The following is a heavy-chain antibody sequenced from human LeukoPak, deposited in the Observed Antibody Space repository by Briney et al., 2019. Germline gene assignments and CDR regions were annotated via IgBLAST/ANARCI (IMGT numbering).Heavy chain of an antibody. Sequence: SGGSLRLSCAASGFTFDDYAMHWVRQAPGKGLEWVSGISWNSGSIGYADSVKGRFTISRDNAKNSLYLQMNSLRAEDTALYYCAKDYYYDSSGSYAFDIWGQGTMVTVSS. J-gene: IGHJ3*02. D-gene: IGHD3-22*01. V-gene: IGHV3-9*01. CDR3: AKDYYYDSSGSYAFDI. CDR1: GFTFDDYA. CDR2: ISWNSGSI.